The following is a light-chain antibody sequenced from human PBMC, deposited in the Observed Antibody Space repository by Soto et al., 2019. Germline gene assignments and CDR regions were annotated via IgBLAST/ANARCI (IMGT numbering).Light chain of an antibody. J-gene: IGLJ1*01. V-gene: IGLV2-8*01. Sequence: QSVLTQPPSASGSPGQSVAISCTGTSSDVGGYNYVSWYQQHPGKAPKLMIYEVNKRPSGVPDRFSGSKSGNTASLTVSGLNAEDEDHYYCSSYAGSSNVFGTGTKVTVL. CDR3: SSYAGSSNV. CDR1: SSDVGGYNY. CDR2: EVN.